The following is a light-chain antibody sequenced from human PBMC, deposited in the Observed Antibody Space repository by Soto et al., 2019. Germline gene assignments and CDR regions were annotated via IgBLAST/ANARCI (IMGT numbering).Light chain of an antibody. CDR1: QSVNSY. V-gene: IGKV3-11*01. CDR2: DAS. CDR3: QQGGT. Sequence: EIVLTQSPATLSLSPGERATLSCRASQSVNSYLAWYQQKPGQAPRLLIYDASNRATGIPARFSGSGSGTVFTLTISSLEPKDFAVYYCQQGGTFGQGTRLEIK. J-gene: IGKJ5*01.